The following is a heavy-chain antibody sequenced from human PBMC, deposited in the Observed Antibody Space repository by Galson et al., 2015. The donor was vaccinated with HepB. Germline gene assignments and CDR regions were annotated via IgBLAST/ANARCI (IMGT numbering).Heavy chain of an antibody. Sequence: SLRLSCAASGFTFSSYAMSWVRQAPGKGLEWVSAISGSGGSTYYADSVKGRFTISRDNSKNTLYLQMNSLRAEDTAVYYCATSSGTGYYYSNWLDYWGQGTLVTVSS. J-gene: IGHJ4*02. CDR1: GFTFSSYA. V-gene: IGHV3-23*01. CDR3: ATSSGTGYYYSNWLDY. D-gene: IGHD3/OR15-3a*01. CDR2: ISGSGGST.